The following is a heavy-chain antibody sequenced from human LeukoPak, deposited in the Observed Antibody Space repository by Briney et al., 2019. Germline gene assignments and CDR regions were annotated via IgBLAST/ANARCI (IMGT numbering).Heavy chain of an antibody. CDR2: IYYSGST. Sequence: SQTLSLTCTVSGGSISSGDYYWSWIRQPPGKGLEWIGYIYYSGSTYYNPSLTSRVTISVDTSKNQFSLKLSSVTAADTAVYYCARERIRPDDYYYYYYGMDVWGQGTTVTVSS. D-gene: IGHD3-3*01. CDR3: ARERIRPDDYYYYYYGMDV. V-gene: IGHV4-30-4*01. J-gene: IGHJ6*02. CDR1: GGSISSGDYY.